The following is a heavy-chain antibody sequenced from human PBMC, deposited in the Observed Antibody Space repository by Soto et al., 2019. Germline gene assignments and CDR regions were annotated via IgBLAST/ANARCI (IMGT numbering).Heavy chain of an antibody. CDR1: GFSFSSNW. CDR2: IKGDGSEK. Sequence: EVHLVESGGGLVQPGGSLRLSCLVSGFSFSSNWMTWVRQAPGRGLEWVADIKGDGSEKYYVGSVKGRFTISRDNAKNSVFLQMDSLRAEDTAAYYCARGVTLQGPRATPYYFDTWGHGTLVTVSS. CDR3: ARGVTLQGPRATPYYFDT. D-gene: IGHD2-21*02. J-gene: IGHJ4*01. V-gene: IGHV3-7*01.